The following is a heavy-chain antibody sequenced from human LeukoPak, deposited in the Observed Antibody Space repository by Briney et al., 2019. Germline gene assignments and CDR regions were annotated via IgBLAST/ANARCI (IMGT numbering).Heavy chain of an antibody. D-gene: IGHD3-10*01. Sequence: ASVKVSCKASGYTFTGYYMHWVRQAPGQGLEWMGWINPNSGGTNYAQKFQGRVTMTRDTSISTAYMELSRLRSDDTAVYYCARGTMVRGVPGVDIWGQGTMVTVSS. CDR1: GYTFTGYY. CDR3: ARGTMVRGVPGVDI. CDR2: INPNSGGT. V-gene: IGHV1-2*02. J-gene: IGHJ3*02.